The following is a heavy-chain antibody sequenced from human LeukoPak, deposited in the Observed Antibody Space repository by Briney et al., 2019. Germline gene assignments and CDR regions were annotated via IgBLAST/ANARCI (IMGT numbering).Heavy chain of an antibody. V-gene: IGHV3-33*01. D-gene: IGHD4-17*01. CDR1: GFTFNSYG. CDR3: ARDRAYGDGGY. Sequence: GRSLRLSCAASGFTFNSYGMHWVRQAPGKGLEWVAVIWYDGSNEYYADSVKGRFTISRDNAKNSLYLQMNSLRAEDTAVYYCARDRAYGDGGYWGQGTLVTVSS. CDR2: IWYDGSNE. J-gene: IGHJ4*02.